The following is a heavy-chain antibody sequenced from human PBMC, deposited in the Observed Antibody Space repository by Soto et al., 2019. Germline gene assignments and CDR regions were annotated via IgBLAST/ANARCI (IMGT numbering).Heavy chain of an antibody. CDR3: ARGYRYCTGGSCYPGDY. CDR2: ISACNGNT. CDR1: GYTFTSYG. V-gene: IGHV1-18*01. Sequence: ASVKVSCKASGYTFTSYGISWVRQAPGQGLEWMGWISACNGNTNYAQKLQGRVTMTTDTSTSTAYMELRSLRSDDTAVYYCARGYRYCTGGSCYPGDYWGQGTLVTVSS. J-gene: IGHJ4*02. D-gene: IGHD2-15*01.